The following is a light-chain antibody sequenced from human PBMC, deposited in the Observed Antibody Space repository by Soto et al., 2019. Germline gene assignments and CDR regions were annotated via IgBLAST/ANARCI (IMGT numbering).Light chain of an antibody. J-gene: IGKJ1*01. Sequence: PGDRATLSCRASQSISSSYLAWYQQKPGQAPRLLIYGASSRATGIPDRFSGSGSGTDFTLTISRLEPEDFAVYYCQQYGRTFGQGTKVEIK. CDR2: GAS. CDR1: QSISSSY. V-gene: IGKV3-20*01. CDR3: QQYGRT.